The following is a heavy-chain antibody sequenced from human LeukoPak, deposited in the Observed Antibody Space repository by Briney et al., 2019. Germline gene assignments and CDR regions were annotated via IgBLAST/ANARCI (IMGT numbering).Heavy chain of an antibody. CDR2: IKQDGSEK. V-gene: IGHV3-7*01. Sequence: GGSLRLSCAASGFTFSSYWMSWVRQAPGKGLEWVANIKQDGSEKYYVDSVKGRFTISRDNAKKSLYLQMNSLRAEDTAVYYCAREIAAAAYNWFDPWGQGTLVTVSS. CDR1: GFTFSSYW. J-gene: IGHJ5*02. CDR3: AREIAAAAYNWFDP. D-gene: IGHD6-13*01.